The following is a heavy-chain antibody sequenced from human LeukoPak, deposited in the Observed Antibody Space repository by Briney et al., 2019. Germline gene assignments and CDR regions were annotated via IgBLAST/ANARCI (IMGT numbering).Heavy chain of an antibody. CDR1: GYTFTGYY. V-gene: IGHV1-2*06. CDR3: ARASRAVAGTISH. D-gene: IGHD6-19*01. CDR2: INPNSGGT. J-gene: IGHJ4*02. Sequence: GASVKVSCKASGYTFTGYYMHWVRQAPGQGLEWMGRINPNSGGTNYAQKFQGRVTMTRDTSISTAYMELSRLRSDDTAVYYCARASRAVAGTISHWGQGTLVTVSS.